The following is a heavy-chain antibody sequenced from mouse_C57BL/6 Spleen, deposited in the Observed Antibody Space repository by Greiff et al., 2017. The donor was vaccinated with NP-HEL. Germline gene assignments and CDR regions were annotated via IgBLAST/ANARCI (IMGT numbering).Heavy chain of an antibody. V-gene: IGHV1-55*01. D-gene: IGHD3-2*02. J-gene: IGHJ3*01. Sequence: QVQLKQPGAELVKPGASVKMSCKASGYTFTSYWITWVKQRPGQGLEWIGDIYPGSGSTNYNEKFKSKATLTVDTSSSTAYMQLSSLTSEESAVYYCARGGDSSGAWFAYWGQGTLVTVSA. CDR1: GYTFTSYW. CDR2: IYPGSGST. CDR3: ARGGDSSGAWFAY.